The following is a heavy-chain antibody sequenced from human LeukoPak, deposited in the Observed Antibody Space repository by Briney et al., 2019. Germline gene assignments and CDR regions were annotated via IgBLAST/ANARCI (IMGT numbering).Heavy chain of an antibody. CDR2: IKQEGSEK. CDR1: GFTFSTYW. V-gene: IGHV3-7*05. Sequence: GSLRLSCAASGFTFSTYWMTWVRQAPGKGLEWVAMIKQEGSEKYYVDSVKGRFTISRDNAKNSLYMQMNSLRAEDTAVYYCARDCSNSLCYADYWGQGTLVTVSS. D-gene: IGHD2-8*01. J-gene: IGHJ4*02. CDR3: ARDCSNSLCYADY.